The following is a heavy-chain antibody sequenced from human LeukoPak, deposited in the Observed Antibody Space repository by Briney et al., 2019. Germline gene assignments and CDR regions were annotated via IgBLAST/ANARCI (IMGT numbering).Heavy chain of an antibody. D-gene: IGHD3-10*01. CDR3: ARILWFGEHLDAFDI. V-gene: IGHV4-59*08. CDR2: IYYSGST. CDR1: GGSISSYY. Sequence: SGTLSLTCTVSGGSISSYYWSWIRQPPGKGLEWIGYIYYSGSTNYNPSLKSRVTISVDTSKNQFSLKLSSVTAADTAVYYCARILWFGEHLDAFDIWGQGTMVTVSS. J-gene: IGHJ3*02.